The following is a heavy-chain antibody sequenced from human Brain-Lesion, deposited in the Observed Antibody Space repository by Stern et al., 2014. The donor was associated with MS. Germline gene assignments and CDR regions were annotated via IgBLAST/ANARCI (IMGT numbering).Heavy chain of an antibody. CDR1: GGSISSGSDY. CDR2: IHPSGSA. CDR3: ASGYRIFDY. V-gene: IGHV4-61*02. J-gene: IGHJ4*02. D-gene: IGHD5-18*01. Sequence: QLVQSGPGLVKPSQTLSLTCTVSGGSISSGSDYWSWIRQPVGKGLEWIGLIHPSGSAFYTPSLKSRVTISTDTSMNQFSLELNSATAADTAIYYCASGYRIFDYWGQGILVTVSS.